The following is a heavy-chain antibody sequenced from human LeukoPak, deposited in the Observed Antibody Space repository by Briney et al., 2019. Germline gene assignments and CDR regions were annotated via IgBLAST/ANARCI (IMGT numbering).Heavy chain of an antibody. J-gene: IGHJ4*02. CDR1: GFTFSSYS. Sequence: GGSLRLSCAASGFTFSSYSMNWVRQAPGKGLVWVSYISSSSSTIYYADSVKGRFTISRDNAKNSLYLQMNSLRAEDTAMYYCARLSGSYYAASGFDYWGQGTLVTVSS. CDR3: ARLSGSYYAASGFDY. D-gene: IGHD1-26*01. V-gene: IGHV3-48*01. CDR2: ISSSSSTI.